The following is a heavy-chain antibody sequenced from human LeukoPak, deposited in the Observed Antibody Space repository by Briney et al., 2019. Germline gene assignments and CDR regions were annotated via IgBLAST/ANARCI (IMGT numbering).Heavy chain of an antibody. CDR1: GGSISSDIYY. Sequence: SETLSLTCTVSGGSISSDIYYWGWIRQPPGKGLEWIGNLYYSGSTNYNPSLKSRVTISVDTSKNQFSLKLSSVTASDTAIYYCATTEGYTRGGFDYWGQGTLVTVSS. D-gene: IGHD5-24*01. V-gene: IGHV4-39*07. CDR3: ATTEGYTRGGFDY. CDR2: LYYSGST. J-gene: IGHJ4*02.